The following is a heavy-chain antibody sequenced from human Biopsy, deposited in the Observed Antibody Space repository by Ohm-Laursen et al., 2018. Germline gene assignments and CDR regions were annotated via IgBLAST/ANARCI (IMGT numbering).Heavy chain of an antibody. D-gene: IGHD3-22*01. CDR2: VYYTGST. J-gene: IGHJ2*01. Sequence: SETLSLTCTVSGASISSYYWSWIRQPPGTGLQLIGYVYYTGSTDYNPSLQSRVTISVDTSKNHFSLRLRSVPPADTAIYYCARDRGYYSDRTVPGYFDLWGRGTLVTVSS. CDR1: GASISSYY. V-gene: IGHV4-59*01. CDR3: ARDRGYYSDRTVPGYFDL.